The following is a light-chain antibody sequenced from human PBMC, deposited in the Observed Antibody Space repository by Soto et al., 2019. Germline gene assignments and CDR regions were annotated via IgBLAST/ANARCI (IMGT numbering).Light chain of an antibody. CDR2: GAF. CDR3: QQYNDWPLT. Sequence: EIVMTQSPATLSMFPGARATLSCRASQSVSSDLGWYQQKPGQAPRLLIHGAFIRAAGVPARFSGSGSGTEFTLTISSLQSEDSAVYYCQQYNDWPLTFGGGTKVEIQ. CDR1: QSVSSD. V-gene: IGKV3-15*01. J-gene: IGKJ4*01.